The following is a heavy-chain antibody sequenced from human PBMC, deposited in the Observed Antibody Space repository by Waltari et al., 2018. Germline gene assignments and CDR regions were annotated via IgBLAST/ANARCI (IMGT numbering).Heavy chain of an antibody. Sequence: VQLQESGPGLVKPSETLSLTCTVAGGTVTSYFWSWVRQTAGKGLEWVGRISTSGSANYRPSLESRVTMSVDRSENQVSLNLHSVTAADTAIYYCARETGTGYYPNYFDYWGQGTPVTVSS. CDR1: GGTVTSYF. CDR2: ISTSGSA. V-gene: IGHV4-4*07. J-gene: IGHJ4*02. D-gene: IGHD1-26*01. CDR3: ARETGTGYYPNYFDY.